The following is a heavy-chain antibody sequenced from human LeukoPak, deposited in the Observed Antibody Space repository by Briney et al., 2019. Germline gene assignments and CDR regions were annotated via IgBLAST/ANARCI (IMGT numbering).Heavy chain of an antibody. D-gene: IGHD1-14*01. CDR3: ARGGRYTRQHDY. J-gene: IGHJ4*02. Sequence: SETLSLTCTVSGGSISSSSYYWGWIRQPPGKGLEWIGSIYHSGSTYYNPSLKSRVTISVDTSKNQFSLKLSSVTAADTAVYYCARGGRYTRQHDYWGQGTLVTVSS. CDR1: GGSISSSSYY. CDR2: IYHSGST. V-gene: IGHV4-39*07.